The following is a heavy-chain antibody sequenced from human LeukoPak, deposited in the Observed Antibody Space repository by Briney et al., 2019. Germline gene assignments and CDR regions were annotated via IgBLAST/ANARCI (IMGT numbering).Heavy chain of an antibody. J-gene: IGHJ6*02. V-gene: IGHV3-43*02. CDR2: ISGDGGST. CDR3: AKDSGSGSYYYYYGMDV. Sequence: GGSLRLSCAASGFTFDDYAMHWVRQAPGKGHEWVSLISGDGGSTYYADSVKGRFTISRDNSKNSLSLQMNSLRTEDTALYYCAKDSGSGSYYYYYGMDVWGQGTTVTVSS. CDR1: GFTFDDYA. D-gene: IGHD1-26*01.